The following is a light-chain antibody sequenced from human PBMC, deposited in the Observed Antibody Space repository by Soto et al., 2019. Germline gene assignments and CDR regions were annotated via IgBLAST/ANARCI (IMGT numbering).Light chain of an antibody. V-gene: IGLV2-23*02. J-gene: IGLJ1*01. CDR2: EVS. CDR1: SSDVGSYNL. CDR3: CSYAGSSYV. Sequence: QSVLTQPASVYGCPGQSITISCTGTSSDVGSYNLVSWYQQHPGKAPKLMIYEVSKRPSGVSNRFSGSKSGNTASLTISGLQAEDESDYYCCSYAGSSYVFGTGTKVTVL.